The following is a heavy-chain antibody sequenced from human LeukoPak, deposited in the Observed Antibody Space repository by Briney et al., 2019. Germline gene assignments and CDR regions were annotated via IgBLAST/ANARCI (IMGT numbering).Heavy chain of an antibody. D-gene: IGHD3-16*02. Sequence: PGGTLRLSCAASGFTFSSYGMSWVRQAPGKGLEWVSAISGSGGSTYYADSVKGRFTISRDNSKNTLYLQMNSLRAEDTAVYYCAKTPYDYVWGSYRINYFDYWGQGTLVTVSS. V-gene: IGHV3-23*01. CDR1: GFTFSSYG. J-gene: IGHJ4*02. CDR2: ISGSGGST. CDR3: AKTPYDYVWGSYRINYFDY.